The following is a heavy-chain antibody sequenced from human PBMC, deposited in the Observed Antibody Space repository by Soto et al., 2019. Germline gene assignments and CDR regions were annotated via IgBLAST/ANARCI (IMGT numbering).Heavy chain of an antibody. D-gene: IGHD4-17*01. CDR3: ARAIDYGDPVDY. J-gene: IGHJ4*02. Sequence: SETLSLTCTVSGGSISSGDYYWSWIRQPPGKGLEWIGYIYYSGSTYYNPSLKSRVTISVDTSKNQFSLKLSSVTAADTAVYYCARAIDYGDPVDYWGQGTLVTVSS. CDR1: GGSISSGDYY. V-gene: IGHV4-30-4*01. CDR2: IYYSGST.